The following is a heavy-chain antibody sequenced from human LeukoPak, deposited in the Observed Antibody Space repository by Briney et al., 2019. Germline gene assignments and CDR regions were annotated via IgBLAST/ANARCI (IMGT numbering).Heavy chain of an antibody. V-gene: IGHV3-23*01. Sequence: GRSLRLSCAASGFTFSNYGMSWVRQAPGRGLEWVSAITIRGDATYYADSVKGRFTVSRDNSRSSVYLQMNSLRAEDTAVYYCGSSHYYDSGGYYYDYRGQGTLVTVSS. CDR3: GSSHYYDSGGYYYDY. D-gene: IGHD3-22*01. J-gene: IGHJ4*02. CDR1: GFTFSNYG. CDR2: ITIRGDAT.